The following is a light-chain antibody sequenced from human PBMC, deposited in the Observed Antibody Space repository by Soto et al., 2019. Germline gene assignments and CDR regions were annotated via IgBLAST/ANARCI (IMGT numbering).Light chain of an antibody. J-gene: IGLJ1*01. Sequence: QSVLTQPASVSGSPGQSITISCTGTSSDVGGYNYVSWYQQHPGKAPKLMIYDVSDRPSGVSNRFSGSKSGNTASLTISGLQAEDEADYFGSSYTCSITPLVFGPRTNVNVL. CDR3: SSYTCSITPLV. CDR1: SSDVGGYNY. CDR2: DVS. V-gene: IGLV2-14*03.